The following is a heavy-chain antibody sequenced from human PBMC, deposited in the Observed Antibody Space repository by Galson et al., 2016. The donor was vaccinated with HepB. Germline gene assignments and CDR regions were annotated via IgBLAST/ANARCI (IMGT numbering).Heavy chain of an antibody. CDR2: ISSSGTTI. CDR3: ATTPLRPRPLYDPDFDY. V-gene: IGHV3-48*03. J-gene: IGHJ4*02. Sequence: SLRLSCAASGFTFSSYEMNWVRQAPGKGLEWVSFISSSGTTIYYADSVKGRFTISRDNAKNSLYLLMNSLRAEDTAVYYCATTPLRPRPLYDPDFDYWAREPWSPSPQ. D-gene: IGHD6-6*01. CDR1: GFTFSSYE.